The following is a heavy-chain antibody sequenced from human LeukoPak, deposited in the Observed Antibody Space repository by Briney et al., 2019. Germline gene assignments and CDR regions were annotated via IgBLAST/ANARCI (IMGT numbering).Heavy chain of an antibody. V-gene: IGHV3-9*01. J-gene: IGHJ6*02. CDR1: GFTFDDYA. Sequence: GRSLRLSCAASGFTFDDYAMHWVRQAPGKGLEWVSGISWNSGSIGYADSVKGRFTISRDNAKNSLYLQMNSLRAEDTALYYCAKCLEAYCSSTSPMDVWGQGTTVTVSS. CDR2: ISWNSGSI. D-gene: IGHD2-2*01. CDR3: AKCLEAYCSSTSPMDV.